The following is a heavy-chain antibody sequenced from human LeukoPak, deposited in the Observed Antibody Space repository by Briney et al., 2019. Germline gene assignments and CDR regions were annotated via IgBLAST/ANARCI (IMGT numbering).Heavy chain of an antibody. D-gene: IGHD3-10*01. Sequence: ASVKVSCKASGYTFTSYYMHWVRQAPGQGLEWMGIINPSGGSTSYAQKFQGRVTMTRDTSTSTVYMELSSLRSEDTAVYYCARAWVPAPNSGYYGSGVYNWFDPWAREPWSPSPQ. CDR1: GYTFTSYY. J-gene: IGHJ5*02. V-gene: IGHV1-46*01. CDR2: INPSGGST. CDR3: ARAWVPAPNSGYYGSGVYNWFDP.